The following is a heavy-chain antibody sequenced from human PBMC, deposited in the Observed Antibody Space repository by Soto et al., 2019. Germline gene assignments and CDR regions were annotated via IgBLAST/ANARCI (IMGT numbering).Heavy chain of an antibody. D-gene: IGHD6-19*01. CDR3: PRDPGYSSGGAESYQH. CDR1: GYTFISYY. CDR2: INPSGGST. J-gene: IGHJ1*01. Sequence: VASAKVSCKASGYTFISYYLHCVRHAPGQGLEWMGIINPSGGSTSYAQKFQGRVTMTRDTSTSTVYMELSSLRSEDTAVNYCPRDPGYSSGGAESYQHWGQSTVVTVSS. V-gene: IGHV1-46*01.